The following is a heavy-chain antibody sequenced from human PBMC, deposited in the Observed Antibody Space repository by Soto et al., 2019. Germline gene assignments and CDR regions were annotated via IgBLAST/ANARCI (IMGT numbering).Heavy chain of an antibody. D-gene: IGHD2-15*01. CDR2: IKEDGSDK. CDR1: GFSLSHSX. J-gene: IGHJ6*02. Sequence: AVGALRLSCGASGFSLSHSXLDWVRQAPWKGPEWVANIKEDGSDKNYVDSVKGRLNISRDNAKNSLYLQMNSLRAEDTAVYYCASIGRHGWAQGTTVTVSS. V-gene: IGHV3-7*01. CDR3: ASIGRHG.